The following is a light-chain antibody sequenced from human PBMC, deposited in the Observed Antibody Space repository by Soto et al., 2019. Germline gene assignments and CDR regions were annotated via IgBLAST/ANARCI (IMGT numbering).Light chain of an antibody. V-gene: IGLV2-23*02. CDR2: DVS. CDR1: SRDVGGYNY. Sequence: QSVLTQPAPVSGSPGQSITISCTGTSRDVGGYNYVSWYQQHPGKAPKLMIYDVSKRPSGVSNRFSGSKSGNTASLTISGLQAEDEADYYCCSYAGSSTYVFGTGTKVTVL. CDR3: CSYAGSSTYV. J-gene: IGLJ1*01.